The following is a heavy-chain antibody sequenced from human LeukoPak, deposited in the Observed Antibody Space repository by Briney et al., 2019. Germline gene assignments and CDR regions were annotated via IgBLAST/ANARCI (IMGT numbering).Heavy chain of an antibody. V-gene: IGHV3-48*03. J-gene: IGHJ4*02. D-gene: IGHD5-12*01. CDR1: GFTFSSYE. CDR3: ARVQKSRKSVASAVDC. CDR2: ISSSGSTI. Sequence: QAGGSLRLSCAASGFTFSSYEMNWVRQAPGKGLEWVSYISSSGSTIYYADSVKGRFTISRDNAKNSLYLQMNSLRAEDTAVYYCARVQKSRKSVASAVDCWGQGTVVIVSS.